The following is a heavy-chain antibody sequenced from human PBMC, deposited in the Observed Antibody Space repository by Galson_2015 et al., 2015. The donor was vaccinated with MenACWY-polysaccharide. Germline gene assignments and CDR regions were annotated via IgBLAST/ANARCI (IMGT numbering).Heavy chain of an antibody. CDR2: SGSGGGL. CDR1: GFSFSANG. Sequence: SLRLSCAASGFSFSANGMSWVRQAPGRGLEWVSGSGSGGGLYYADSVKGRFTVSRDNSKNTLYLQMNNLRAEDTAVYYCAKVGPRSSWTMGNDYWGQGTLVTVSS. D-gene: IGHD6-13*01. J-gene: IGHJ4*02. CDR3: AKVGPRSSWTMGNDY. V-gene: IGHV3-23*01.